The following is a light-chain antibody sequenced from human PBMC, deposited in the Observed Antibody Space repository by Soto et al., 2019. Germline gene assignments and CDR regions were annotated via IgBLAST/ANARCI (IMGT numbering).Light chain of an antibody. CDR3: QQRSNWPPLT. V-gene: IGKV3-11*01. CDR1: QNVSRI. CDR2: DTS. Sequence: EIVLPQSPATLSVSPGEIATLSCRASQNVSRILAWSQRRPGQAPRLVSYDTSKRASDTPARFSGSGSGTDFTLTISSLESEDVAVYYCQQRSNWPPLTVGGGKKVEIK. J-gene: IGKJ4*01.